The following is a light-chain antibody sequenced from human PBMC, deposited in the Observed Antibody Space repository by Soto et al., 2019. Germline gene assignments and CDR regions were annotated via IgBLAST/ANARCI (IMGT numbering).Light chain of an antibody. CDR1: QGLSSD. CDR2: AAS. CDR3: QQLNSYPIT. J-gene: IGKJ5*01. Sequence: DIQLTQSPSFLSASVGDRVTITCRASQGLSSDLAWYQQKPGKAPKLLIYAASTLQSGVPSRFSGSGSGTEFTLSISSLQPEDFETYCCQQLNSYPITFGQGTRLEIK. V-gene: IGKV1-9*01.